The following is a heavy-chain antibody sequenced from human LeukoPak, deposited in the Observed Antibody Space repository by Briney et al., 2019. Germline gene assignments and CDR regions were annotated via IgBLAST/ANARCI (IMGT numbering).Heavy chain of an antibody. CDR3: ARHIHSSWQPNAFDI. D-gene: IGHD6-13*01. CDR1: GGSISSSTYY. Sequence: SETLSLTCTVSGGSISSSTYYWGWIRQPPGKGLEWIGSLYYNGRTYYNPSLKSRVTISVDTPKNQLSLELSSVTAADTAVYYCARHIHSSWQPNAFDIWGQGTMVTVSS. J-gene: IGHJ3*02. V-gene: IGHV4-39*01. CDR2: LYYNGRT.